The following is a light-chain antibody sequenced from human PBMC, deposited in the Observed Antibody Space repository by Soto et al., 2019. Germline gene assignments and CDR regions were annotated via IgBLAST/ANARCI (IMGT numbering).Light chain of an antibody. CDR3: ISYTTSGTYV. CDR2: DVS. CDR1: SSDVGAYIY. Sequence: QSALTQPASVSGSPGQSITIPCAGTSSDVGAYIYVSWYQQHPGKAPKVMIYDVSNRPSGVSNRFSGSKSGNTASLTISGLQPDDEADYYCISYTTSGTYVFGSGTKVTVL. V-gene: IGLV2-14*03. J-gene: IGLJ1*01.